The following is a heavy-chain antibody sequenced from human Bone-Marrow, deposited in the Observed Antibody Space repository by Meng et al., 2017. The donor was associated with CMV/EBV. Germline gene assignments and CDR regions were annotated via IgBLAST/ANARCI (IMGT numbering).Heavy chain of an antibody. J-gene: IGHJ6*02. CDR3: ARTVGECSSTGGYYYGMDV. CDR1: GYIFTNYY. CDR2: ITSGHGST. D-gene: IGHD2-2*01. Sequence: ASVKVSCKASGYIFTNYYMHWVRQAPGQGLEWMAIITSGHGSTTYAQKFQGRVTMTRDTSTSTVYMELSSLRSEDTAVYYCARTVGECSSTGGYYYGMDVWGQGTTVTVSS. V-gene: IGHV1-46*01.